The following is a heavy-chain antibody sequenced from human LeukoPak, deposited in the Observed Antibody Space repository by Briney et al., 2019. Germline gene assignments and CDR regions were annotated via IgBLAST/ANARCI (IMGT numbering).Heavy chain of an antibody. CDR2: IYSGGST. CDR1: GFTVSSNY. CDR3: ARVTDTAMAWLSFDY. D-gene: IGHD5-18*01. J-gene: IGHJ4*02. Sequence: GSLRLSCAASGFTVSSNYMSWVRQAPGKGLEWVSVIYSGGSTYYADSVKGRFTISRDNSKNTLYLQMNSLRAEDTAVYYCARVTDTAMAWLSFDYWGQGTLVTVSS. V-gene: IGHV3-66*01.